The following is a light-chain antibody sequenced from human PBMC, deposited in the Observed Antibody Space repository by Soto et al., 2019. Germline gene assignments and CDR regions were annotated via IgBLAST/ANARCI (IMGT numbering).Light chain of an antibody. CDR2: GAS. CDR1: QSISSSF. J-gene: IGKJ5*01. CDR3: QQYDNSLIT. Sequence: EIVLTQSPGILSLSPGERASLSCGVSQSISSSFLAWYQQKPGQAPRLLIYGASSRATGIPDRFSGTGSETDFTLTISRLEPEDFAVYYCQQYDNSLITFGQGTRLEIK. V-gene: IGKV3-20*01.